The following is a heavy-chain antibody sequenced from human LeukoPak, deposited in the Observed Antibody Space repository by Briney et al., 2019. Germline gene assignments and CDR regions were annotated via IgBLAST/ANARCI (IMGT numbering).Heavy chain of an antibody. V-gene: IGHV1-46*01. D-gene: IGHD3-9*01. CDR1: GYTFTSYY. J-gene: IGHJ4*02. Sequence: ASVKVSCKASGYTFTSYYMHWVRQAPGEGLEWTGIINPSGGNTSYAQKFQGRVTMTRDTSTSTVYMELSSLRSDDTAVYYCAIVRYFLGGGFDYWGQGTLVTVSS. CDR2: INPSGGNT. CDR3: AIVRYFLGGGFDY.